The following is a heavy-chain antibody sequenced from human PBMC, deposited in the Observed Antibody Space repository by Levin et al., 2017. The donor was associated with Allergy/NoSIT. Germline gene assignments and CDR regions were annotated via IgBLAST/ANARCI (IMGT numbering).Heavy chain of an antibody. Sequence: VASVKVSCKVSGYTLTELSMHWVRQAPGKGLEWMGGFDPEDGETIYAQRFQGRVTMTEDTSTDTAYMELSSLRSEDTAVYYCATGFTEMKLWLEGESDSDYWGQGTLVTVSS. CDR1: GYTLTELS. CDR3: ATGFTEMKLWLEGESDSDY. V-gene: IGHV1-24*01. CDR2: FDPEDGET. D-gene: IGHD3-10*01. J-gene: IGHJ4*02.